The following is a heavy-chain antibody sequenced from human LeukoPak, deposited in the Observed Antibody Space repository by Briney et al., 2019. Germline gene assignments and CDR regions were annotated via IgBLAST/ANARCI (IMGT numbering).Heavy chain of an antibody. CDR3: AKEVFRQGYGGIMDV. Sequence: GGSLGLSCAVSGFTFSNYGMHWVRQAPGKGLEWVAFIRYDGINAYYGDSVKGRFTISRDNSKDTLFLQMHSLRTEDTAVYYCAKEVFRQGYGGIMDVWGKGTTVTVSS. D-gene: IGHD3-16*01. J-gene: IGHJ6*03. CDR1: GFTFSNYG. CDR2: IRYDGINA. V-gene: IGHV3-30*02.